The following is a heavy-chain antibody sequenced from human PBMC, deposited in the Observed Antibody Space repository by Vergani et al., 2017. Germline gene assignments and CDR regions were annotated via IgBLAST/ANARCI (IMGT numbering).Heavy chain of an antibody. V-gene: IGHV3-30*02. Sequence: QVQLVESGGGVVQPGGSLRLSCAASGFTFNSYGMHWVRQAPGKGLEWVASIRYDGNNKYYADSVKGRFTITRDSSKNTLYLQMSSLRAEDTALYYCAKDPRAMGTSDWFDPWGQGTLVTVSS. J-gene: IGHJ5*02. CDR2: IRYDGNNK. D-gene: IGHD5-18*01. CDR1: GFTFNSYG. CDR3: AKDPRAMGTSDWFDP.